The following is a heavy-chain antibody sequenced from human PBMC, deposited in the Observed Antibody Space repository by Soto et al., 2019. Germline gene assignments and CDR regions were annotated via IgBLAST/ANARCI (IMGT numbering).Heavy chain of an antibody. J-gene: IGHJ6*02. V-gene: IGHV4-34*01. CDR1: GGSFSGYY. Sequence: PSETLSLTCAVYGGSFSGYYWIWIRQPPGKGLEWIGEINHSGSTNYNPSLKSRVTKAVDTSKNQFSLKLSSVTAADTSVYYCAPSAVVVPAVRGGFYGMDVWGQGTMVTVSS. CDR3: APSAVVVPAVRGGFYGMDV. CDR2: INHSGST. D-gene: IGHD2-2*01.